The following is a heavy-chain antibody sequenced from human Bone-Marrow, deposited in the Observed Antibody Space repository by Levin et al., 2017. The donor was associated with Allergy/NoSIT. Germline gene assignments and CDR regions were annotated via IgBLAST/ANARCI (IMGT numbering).Heavy chain of an antibody. CDR3: ASGYRDYYYYYGMDV. J-gene: IGHJ6*02. D-gene: IGHD3-16*02. Sequence: PGGSLRLSCTVSGGSISSSSYYWGWIRQPPGKGLEWIGSIYYSGSTYYNPSLKSRVTISVDTSKNQFSLKLSSVTAADTAVYYCASGYRDYYYYYGMDVWGQGTTVTVSS. V-gene: IGHV4-39*07. CDR2: IYYSGST. CDR1: GGSISSSSYY.